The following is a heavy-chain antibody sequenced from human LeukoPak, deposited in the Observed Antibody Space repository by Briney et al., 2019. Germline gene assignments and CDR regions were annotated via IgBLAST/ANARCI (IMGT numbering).Heavy chain of an antibody. CDR1: GFTFSSYG. D-gene: IGHD3-22*01. CDR2: IRYDGSNK. Sequence: GGSLRLSCAASGFTFSSYGMHWVRQAPGKGLEWVAFIRYDGSNKYYADSVKGRFTISRDNSKNTLYLHVNSLRPEDTAVYYCTTDAYYYDSSGYSGNYWGQGTLVAVSS. V-gene: IGHV3-30*02. J-gene: IGHJ4*02. CDR3: TTDAYYYDSSGYSGNY.